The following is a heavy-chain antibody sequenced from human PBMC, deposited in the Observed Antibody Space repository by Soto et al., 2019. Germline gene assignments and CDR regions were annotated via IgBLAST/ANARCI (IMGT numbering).Heavy chain of an antibody. CDR3: ATPDTAISHLWAFDI. Sequence: ASVKVSCKVSGYTLTELSMHWVRQAPGKGLEWMGGFDPEDGETIYAQKFQGRVTMTEDTSTDTAYMELSSLRSEDTAVYYCATPDTAISHLWAFDIWGQGTTVTVSS. CDR1: GYTLTELS. V-gene: IGHV1-24*01. J-gene: IGHJ3*02. D-gene: IGHD5-18*01. CDR2: FDPEDGET.